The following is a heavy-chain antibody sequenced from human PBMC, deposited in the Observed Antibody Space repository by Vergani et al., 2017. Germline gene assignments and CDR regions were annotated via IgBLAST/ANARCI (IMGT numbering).Heavy chain of an antibody. CDR3: ARGRYYYDSSGYLPIFDY. CDR2: INPSGGST. Sequence: QVQLVQSGAEVKKPGASVKVSCKVSGYTLTELSMHWVRQAPGKGLEWMGIINPSGGSTSYAQKFQGRVTMTRDTSTSTVYMELSSLRSEDTAVYYCARGRYYYDSSGYLPIFDYWGQGTLVTVSS. D-gene: IGHD3-22*01. J-gene: IGHJ4*02. V-gene: IGHV1-46*03. CDR1: GYTLTELS.